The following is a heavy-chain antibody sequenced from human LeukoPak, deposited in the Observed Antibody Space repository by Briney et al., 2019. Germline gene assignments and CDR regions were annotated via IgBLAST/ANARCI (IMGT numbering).Heavy chain of an antibody. Sequence: GALRLSCAASGFTFSSYWMSWVRQAPGKGLEWVANIKQDGSEKYYVDSVKGRFTISRDNAKNSLYLQMNSLRAEDTAVYYCARDHVPGPFGGVTPLDYWGQGTPVTVSS. CDR1: GFTFSSYW. J-gene: IGHJ4*02. CDR3: ARDHVPGPFGGVTPLDY. V-gene: IGHV3-7*01. CDR2: IKQDGSEK. D-gene: IGHD3-16*01.